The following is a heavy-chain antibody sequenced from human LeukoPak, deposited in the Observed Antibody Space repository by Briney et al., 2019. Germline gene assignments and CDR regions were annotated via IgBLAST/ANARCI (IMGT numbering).Heavy chain of an antibody. V-gene: IGHV4-59*01. J-gene: IGHJ4*02. CDR3: ARGGSGCCVDY. D-gene: IGHD3-16*01. CDR1: GGSISSYY. CDR2: VYYSGST. Sequence: PSETLSLTCTVSGGSISSYYWGWIRQTPGKGLEWIGYVYYSGSTNYNPSLKSRVTISVDTSKNQFSLRLSSVTAADTAVYYCARGGSGCCVDYCGQGTLVTVSS.